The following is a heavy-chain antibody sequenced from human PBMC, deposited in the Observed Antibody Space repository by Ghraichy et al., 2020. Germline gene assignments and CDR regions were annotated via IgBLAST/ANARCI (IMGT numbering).Heavy chain of an antibody. D-gene: IGHD3-10*01. CDR3: ARDSFYGSGIYDY. V-gene: IGHV3-7*01. CDR2: IKQDGSEK. Sequence: GGSLRLSCAASGFTFSSYWMSWVRQAPGKGLEWVANIKQDGSEKYYVDSVKGRFTISRDNAKNSLYLQMNSLRAEDTAVYYCARDSFYGSGIYDYWGQGTLVTVSS. J-gene: IGHJ4*02. CDR1: GFTFSSYW.